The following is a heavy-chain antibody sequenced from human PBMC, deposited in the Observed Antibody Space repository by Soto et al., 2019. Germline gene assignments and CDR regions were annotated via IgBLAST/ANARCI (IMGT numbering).Heavy chain of an antibody. D-gene: IGHD5-18*01. Sequence: GASVKVSCKASGGTFSSYAISWVRQAPGQGLEWMGGIIPIFGTANYAQKFQGRVTITADESTSTAYMELSSLRSEDTAVYYCASEDTAMVSDYYYYGMDVWGQGTTVTVS. CDR3: ASEDTAMVSDYYYYGMDV. J-gene: IGHJ6*02. CDR1: GGTFSSYA. V-gene: IGHV1-69*13. CDR2: IIPIFGTA.